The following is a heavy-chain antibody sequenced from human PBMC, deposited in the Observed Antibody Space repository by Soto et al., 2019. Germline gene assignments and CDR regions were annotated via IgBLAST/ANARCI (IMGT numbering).Heavy chain of an antibody. V-gene: IGHV1-46*01. CDR1: GYTFTSYY. CDR2: INPSGGST. Sequence: GASVKVSCKESGYTFTSYYMQWVRQAPGQGLEWMGIINPSGGSTSYAQKFQGRVTMTRDTSTSTVYMELSSLRSEDTAVYYCARAREAIFGVVIGKRTFDYWGQGTLVTVS. CDR3: ARAREAIFGVVIGKRTFDY. D-gene: IGHD3-3*01. J-gene: IGHJ4*02.